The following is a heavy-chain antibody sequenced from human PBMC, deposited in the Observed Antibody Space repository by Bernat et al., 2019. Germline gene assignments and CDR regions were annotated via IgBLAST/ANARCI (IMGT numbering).Heavy chain of an antibody. Sequence: EVLLVESGGGLVKPGGSLRLSCAASGFTFSSYAMSWVRQAPGKGLEWVSATSGSGGSTYYADSVKGRFTISRDNAKNSLYLQMNSLRAEDTAVYYCARGTSTSAPYMDVWGKGTTVTVSS. V-gene: IGHV3-23*04. CDR1: GFTFSSYA. CDR3: ARGTSTSAPYMDV. J-gene: IGHJ6*03. CDR2: TSGSGGST.